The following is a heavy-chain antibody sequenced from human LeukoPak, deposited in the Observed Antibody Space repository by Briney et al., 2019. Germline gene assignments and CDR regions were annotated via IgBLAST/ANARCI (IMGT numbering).Heavy chain of an antibody. CDR2: IQNDGSNK. J-gene: IGHJ4*02. Sequence: GGSLRLSCAASGFTFSSYAMHWVRQAPGKGLEWVAFIQNDGSNKYYTDSVKGRFTISRDNSKNTLYLQMNSLRAEDTAVYYCAKDRSAWHQTIDYWGQGTLVTVSS. CDR3: AKDRSAWHQTIDY. CDR1: GFTFSSYA. V-gene: IGHV3-30*02. D-gene: IGHD3-3*01.